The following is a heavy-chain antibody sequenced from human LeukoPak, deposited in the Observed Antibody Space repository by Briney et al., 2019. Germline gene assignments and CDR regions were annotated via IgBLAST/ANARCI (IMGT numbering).Heavy chain of an antibody. D-gene: IGHD6-13*01. CDR2: MNPNSGNT. J-gene: IGHJ5*02. Sequence: GASVKASCKASGYTFTSYDINWVRQATGQGLEWMGWMNPNSGNTGYAQKFQGRVTMTRNTSISTAYMELSSLRSEDTAVYYCARKTFGYSSSWYTGTNWFDPWGQGTLVTVSS. V-gene: IGHV1-8*01. CDR3: ARKTFGYSSSWYTGTNWFDP. CDR1: GYTFTSYD.